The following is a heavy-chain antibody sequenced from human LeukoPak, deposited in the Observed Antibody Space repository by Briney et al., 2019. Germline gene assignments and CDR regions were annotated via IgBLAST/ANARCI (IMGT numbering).Heavy chain of an antibody. Sequence: PGASLRLSSTSSGFTFSSFYMHCVRQVPGKRLVWVSRIYSDGTNTNYAHSVRGRFTISRDNAKNTLYLQMNSLRVDDTGVFYCARGIYGGPVVFDYWGQGILVTVSS. CDR2: IYSDGTNT. CDR3: ARGIYGGPVVFDY. D-gene: IGHD4-23*01. CDR1: GFTFSSFY. J-gene: IGHJ4*02. V-gene: IGHV3-74*01.